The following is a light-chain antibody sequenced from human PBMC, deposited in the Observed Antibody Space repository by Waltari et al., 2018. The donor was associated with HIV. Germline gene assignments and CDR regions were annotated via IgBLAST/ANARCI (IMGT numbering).Light chain of an antibody. J-gene: IGLJ2*01. V-gene: IGLV1-40*01. CDR3: QSYDSGLGGV. Sequence: QSVLTQPPSVSGAPGQSVTISCTGGNSKIGAAHGVHLYRQPPGTAPQLLIYDNTNRPSGVPCRFSGSKSGTSASLAITGLQAEDEADYYCQSYDSGLGGVFGGGTKLIVL. CDR2: DNT. CDR1: NSKIGAAHG.